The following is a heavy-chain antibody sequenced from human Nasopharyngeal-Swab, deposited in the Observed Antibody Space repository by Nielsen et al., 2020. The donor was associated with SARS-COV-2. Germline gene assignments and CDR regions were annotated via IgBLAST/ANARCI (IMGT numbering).Heavy chain of an antibody. D-gene: IGHD6-13*01. CDR3: AGVARSSWYVLDNWFDP. CDR2: IYYSGST. J-gene: IGHJ5*02. V-gene: IGHV4-39*01. Sequence: RQAPGKGLEWIGSIYYSGSTYYNPSLKSRVTISVDTSKNQFSLKVTSVAAADTAVYYCAGVARSSWYVLDNWFDPWGHGTLVTV.